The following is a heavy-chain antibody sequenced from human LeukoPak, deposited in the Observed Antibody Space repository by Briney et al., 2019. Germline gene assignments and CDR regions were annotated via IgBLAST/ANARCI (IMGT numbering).Heavy chain of an antibody. Sequence: PGGSLRLSCAASGFTFSSYAMSWVRQAPGKGLEWVGRIKSKTDGGTTDYAAPVKGRFTISRDDSKNTLYLQMNSLKTEDTAVYYCTSLFWVATNYFDYWGQGTLVTVSS. J-gene: IGHJ4*02. CDR2: IKSKTDGGTT. CDR1: GFTFSSYA. V-gene: IGHV3-15*01. D-gene: IGHD5-24*01. CDR3: TSLFWVATNYFDY.